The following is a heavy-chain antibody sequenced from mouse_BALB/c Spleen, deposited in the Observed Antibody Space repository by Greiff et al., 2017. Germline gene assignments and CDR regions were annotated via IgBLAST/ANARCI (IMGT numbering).Heavy chain of an antibody. D-gene: IGHD2-1*01. CDR1: GFTFSSYA. CDR3: ARESYGNYDAMDY. CDR2: ISSGGSP. V-gene: IGHV5-6-5*01. Sequence: EVMLVESGGGLVKPGGSLKLSCAASGFTFSSYAMSWVRQTPEKRLEWVASISSGGSPYYPDSVKGRITISRDNDRNILYLQMSSLRSEDTAMYYWARESYGNYDAMDYWGQGTTVTVSS. J-gene: IGHJ4*01.